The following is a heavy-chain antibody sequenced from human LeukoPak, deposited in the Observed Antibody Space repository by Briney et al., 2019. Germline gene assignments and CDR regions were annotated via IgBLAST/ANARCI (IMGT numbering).Heavy chain of an antibody. CDR1: GGTFTSYY. J-gene: IGHJ4*02. D-gene: IGHD6-13*01. CDR2: INPSGGST. CDR3: ARPSYSSSWSGHFDY. Sequence: ASVKVSCKASGGTFTSYYMHWVRQAPGQGLEWMGIINPSGGSTSYAQKFQGRVTMTRDTSTSTVYMELSSLRSEDTAVYYCARPSYSSSWSGHFDYWGQGTLVTVSS. V-gene: IGHV1-46*01.